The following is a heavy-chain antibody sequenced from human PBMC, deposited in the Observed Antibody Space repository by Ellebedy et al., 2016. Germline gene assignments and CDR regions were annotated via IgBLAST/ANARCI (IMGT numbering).Heavy chain of an antibody. J-gene: IGHJ5*02. Sequence: SETLSLXXTVSGGSISSSSYYWGWIRQPPGKGLEWIGSIYYSGSTYYNPSLKSRVTISVDTSKNQFSLKLSSVTAADTAVYYCARDQGWYGSGRTWFDPWGQGTLVTVSS. CDR3: ARDQGWYGSGRTWFDP. CDR2: IYYSGST. CDR1: GGSISSSSYY. D-gene: IGHD3-10*01. V-gene: IGHV4-39*07.